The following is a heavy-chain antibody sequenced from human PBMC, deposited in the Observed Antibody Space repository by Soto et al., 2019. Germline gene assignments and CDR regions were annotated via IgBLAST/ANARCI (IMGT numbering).Heavy chain of an antibody. CDR3: ARQMPTPYSDY. CDR1: GGSISSSSYY. CDR2: IYYSGST. V-gene: IGHV4-39*01. J-gene: IGHJ4*02. D-gene: IGHD4-4*01. Sequence: PSETLSLTCTVSGGSISSSSYYWGWIRQPPGKGLEWIGSIYYSGSTYYNPSLKSRVTISVDTSKNQFSLKLSSVTAADTAVYYWARQMPTPYSDYGGEETLVPVSS.